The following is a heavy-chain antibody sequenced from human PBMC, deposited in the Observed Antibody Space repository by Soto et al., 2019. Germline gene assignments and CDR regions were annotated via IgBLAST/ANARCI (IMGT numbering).Heavy chain of an antibody. V-gene: IGHV4-4*07. J-gene: IGHJ5*02. Sequence: SETLSLTCTVSGGSISSYPWTWIRQPAGKELEWIGRFYTTGTTTYNPSLKSRDNMSVDTSKNQFSLKLSSVTAADTAIYYCARENYGDSGRPFAPRGQGTLVTVSS. CDR1: GGSISSYP. D-gene: IGHD4-17*01. CDR3: ARENYGDSGRPFAP. CDR2: FYTTGTT.